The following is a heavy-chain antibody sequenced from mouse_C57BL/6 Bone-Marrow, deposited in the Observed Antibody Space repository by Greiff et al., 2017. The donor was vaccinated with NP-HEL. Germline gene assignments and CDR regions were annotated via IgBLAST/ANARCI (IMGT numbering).Heavy chain of an antibody. CDR3: ILFITTVVAKDY. CDR1: GFNIKDDY. V-gene: IGHV14-4*01. Sequence: VQLQQSGAELVRPGASVKLSCTASGFNIKDDYMHWVKQRPEQGLEWIGWIDPENGDTEYASKFQGQATITADKSSNTAYLQLSSLTSEDTAVYYCILFITTVVAKDYWGQGTTLTVSS. D-gene: IGHD1-1*01. J-gene: IGHJ2*01. CDR2: IDPENGDT.